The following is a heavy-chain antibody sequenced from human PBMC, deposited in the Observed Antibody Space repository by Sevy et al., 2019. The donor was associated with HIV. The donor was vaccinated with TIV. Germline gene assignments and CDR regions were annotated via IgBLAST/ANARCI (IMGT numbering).Heavy chain of an antibody. Sequence: ASVKVSCKASGYTFTSYDINWVRQATGQGLEWMGWMNPNSGNTGYAQKFQGSVTMTRNTSISTAYMELSSLRSEDTAVYYCARGIAARPKNIYYYGMDVWGQGTTVTVSS. CDR2: MNPNSGNT. J-gene: IGHJ6*02. CDR1: GYTFTSYD. CDR3: ARGIAARPKNIYYYGMDV. V-gene: IGHV1-8*01. D-gene: IGHD6-6*01.